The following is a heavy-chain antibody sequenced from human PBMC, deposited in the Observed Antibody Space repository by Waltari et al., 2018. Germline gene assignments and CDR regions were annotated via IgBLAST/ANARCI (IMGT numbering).Heavy chain of an antibody. CDR3: ATAGYYRFDF. CDR2: INSDGRST. Sequence: EVQLVESGGDLVQPGGSLRLSCVGSGFTFSSSWLHWVRQAPGEGLVWVARINSDGRSTEYADSVKCRCTISRDNAKNTLYLQINSLSVEDTAIYYCATAGYYRFDFWGQGTLVTVSS. CDR1: GFTFSSSW. J-gene: IGHJ4*02. V-gene: IGHV3-74*03. D-gene: IGHD2-8*01.